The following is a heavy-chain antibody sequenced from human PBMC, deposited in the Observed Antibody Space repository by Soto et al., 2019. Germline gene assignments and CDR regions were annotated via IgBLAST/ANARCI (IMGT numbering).Heavy chain of an antibody. CDR1: GIIFSTFA. D-gene: IGHD2-2*01. J-gene: IGHJ4*02. CDR2: ITGSGGST. CDR3: VRYCGTTLCNGVATRTFDY. V-gene: IGHV3-23*01. Sequence: EVQLLESGGGLVQPGGSLTLSCTASGIIFSTFAMSWVRQAPGKGLEWVSGITGSGGSTNYADSVKGRFTISRDNTRNSLYLQMNSLRDEDTALYYCVRYCGTTLCNGVATRTFDYWGQGTLVTVSS.